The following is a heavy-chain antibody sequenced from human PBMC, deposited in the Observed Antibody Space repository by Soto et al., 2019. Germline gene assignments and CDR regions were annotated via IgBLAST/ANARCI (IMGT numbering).Heavy chain of an antibody. J-gene: IGHJ3*02. D-gene: IGHD1-1*01. CDR2: ISGSGGSK. CDR1: GFTFSSYA. CDR3: AKTRNLIPHPGAFDI. V-gene: IGHV3-23*01. Sequence: PGGSLRLSCAASGFTFSSYAMSWVRQAPGKGLEWVSAISGSGGSKYYADSVKGRFTISRDNSKNTLYLQMNSLRAEDTAVYYCAKTRNLIPHPGAFDIWGQGTMVTVSS.